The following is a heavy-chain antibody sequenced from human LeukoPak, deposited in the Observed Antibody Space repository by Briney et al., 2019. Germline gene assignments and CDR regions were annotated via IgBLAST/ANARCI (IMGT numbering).Heavy chain of an antibody. D-gene: IGHD3-9*01. CDR1: GGSFSGYY. Sequence: SETLSLTCAVYGGSFSGYYWSWIRQPPGKGLEWIGEINHSGSTNYNPSLKSRVTISVDTSKNQFSLKLSSVTAADTAVYYCASRTPLNGGYWGQGTLVTVSS. J-gene: IGHJ4*02. V-gene: IGHV4-34*01. CDR2: INHSGST. CDR3: ASRTPLNGGY.